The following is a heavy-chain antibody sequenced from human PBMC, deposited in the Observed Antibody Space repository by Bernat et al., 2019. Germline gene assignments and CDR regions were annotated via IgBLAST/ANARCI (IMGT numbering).Heavy chain of an antibody. V-gene: IGHV3-30*04. D-gene: IGHD1-1*01. Sequence: VQLVESGGGVVQPGKSLRLSCAHSGFNLSIYAMYWVRQAPGKGLEWVALISYDGNNKNYADSVKGRFTISRDNSRNTLYLQMNNLKAEDTAGDYCARERTKENWNPDGLEDWGQGTLVTVSS. J-gene: IGHJ4*02. CDR3: ARERTKENWNPDGLED. CDR2: ISYDGNNK. CDR1: GFNLSIYA.